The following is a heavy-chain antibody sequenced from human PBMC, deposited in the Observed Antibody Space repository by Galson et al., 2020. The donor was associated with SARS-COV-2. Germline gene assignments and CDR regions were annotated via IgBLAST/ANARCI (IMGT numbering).Heavy chain of an antibody. Sequence: SETLSLTCTVSGGSISSSSYYWGWIRQPPGKGLEWIGRIYYSGSTYYNPSLKSRVTISVDTSKNQFSLKLSSVTAADTAVYYCASYRDGYTSMNEPFDYWGQGTLVTVSS. D-gene: IGHD5-12*01. J-gene: IGHJ4*02. CDR2: IYYSGST. CDR3: ASYRDGYTSMNEPFDY. V-gene: IGHV4-39*01. CDR1: GGSISSSSYY.